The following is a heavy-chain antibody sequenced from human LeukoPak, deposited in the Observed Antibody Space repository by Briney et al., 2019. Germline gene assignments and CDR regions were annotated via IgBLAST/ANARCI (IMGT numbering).Heavy chain of an antibody. V-gene: IGHV3-30*02. Sequence: PGGSLRLSCEASGFIFSSYGMHWVRQAPGKGLEWVAFIRYDGSNKYYADSVKGRFTISRDNSKNTLYLQISRPRLEDTAVYYCAKDFSTIVAIDYWGQGTLVTVSS. CDR2: IRYDGSNK. CDR1: GFIFSSYG. CDR3: AKDFSTIVAIDY. J-gene: IGHJ4*02. D-gene: IGHD3-22*01.